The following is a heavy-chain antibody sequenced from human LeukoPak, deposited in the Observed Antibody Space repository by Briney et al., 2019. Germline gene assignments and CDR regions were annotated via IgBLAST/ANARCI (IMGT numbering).Heavy chain of an antibody. D-gene: IGHD6-19*01. J-gene: IGHJ4*02. Sequence: PSETLSLTCTVSGDSISSTTYFWDWIRQPPGKGLEWIGNIYNSASTHYNPSLKSRVTISVDTSKNHLSLRLSSVTAADTAVYYCASLYSSGWNYFDYWGQGTLVTVSS. V-gene: IGHV4-39*02. CDR1: GDSISSTTYF. CDR2: IYNSAST. CDR3: ASLYSSGWNYFDY.